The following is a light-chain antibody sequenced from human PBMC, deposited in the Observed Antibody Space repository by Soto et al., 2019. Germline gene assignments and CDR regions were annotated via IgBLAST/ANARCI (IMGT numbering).Light chain of an antibody. V-gene: IGKV1-12*01. CDR2: GAS. J-gene: IGKJ4*01. CDR1: QVISSW. Sequence: IQMTQSPSSVSASVGDSVAITCRASQVISSWLAWYQVKPGKAPKLLIYGASNLESGVPSRFSASESGTLFTLTINSLQPEDFATYYCQQASSFPLTFGGGTTVEI. CDR3: QQASSFPLT.